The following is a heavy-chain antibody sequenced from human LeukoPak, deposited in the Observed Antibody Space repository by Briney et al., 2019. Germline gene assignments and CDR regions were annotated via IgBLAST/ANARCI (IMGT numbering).Heavy chain of an antibody. CDR3: ARRGVAAKYYFDL. Sequence: SETLSLTCTVSGGSISPLSRSWIRQPPGKGPEFVGYIFHSGSTNFHPSRTSRVTLSVDTSKHRISLTLTSVTAADTAVYYCARRGVAAKYYFDLWGQGTLVTVSS. CDR2: IFHSGST. J-gene: IGHJ4*02. V-gene: IGHV4-59*11. CDR1: GGSISPLS. D-gene: IGHD3-10*01.